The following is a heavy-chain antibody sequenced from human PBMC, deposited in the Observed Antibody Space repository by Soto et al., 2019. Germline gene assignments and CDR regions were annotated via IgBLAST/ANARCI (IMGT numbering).Heavy chain of an antibody. J-gene: IGHJ4*02. CDR1: GFTFSSYG. D-gene: IGHD6-13*01. CDR3: AKGSSWFDY. V-gene: IGHV3-30*18. Sequence: QVQLVESGGGEVQPGRSLRLSCAASGFTFSSYGMHRVRQAPGKGLEWVAVISYDGSNKYYADSVKGRFTISRDNSKNMLYLQMNSLRAEDTAVFYCAKGSSWFDYWGQGTLVTVSS. CDR2: ISYDGSNK.